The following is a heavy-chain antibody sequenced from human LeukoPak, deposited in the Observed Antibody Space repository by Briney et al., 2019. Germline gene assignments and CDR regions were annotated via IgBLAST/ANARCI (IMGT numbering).Heavy chain of an antibody. D-gene: IGHD3-3*01. J-gene: IGHJ4*02. V-gene: IGHV1-18*01. CDR3: ATTMAEYDFWSGYYDY. CDR1: GYTFTSYG. CDR2: ISAYNGNT. Sequence: ASVKVSCKASGYTFTSYGISWVRQAPGHGLEWMGWISAYNGNTNYAQKLQGRVTMTTDTSTSTAYMELRSLRSDDTAVYYCATTMAEYDFWSGYYDYWGQGTLVTVPS.